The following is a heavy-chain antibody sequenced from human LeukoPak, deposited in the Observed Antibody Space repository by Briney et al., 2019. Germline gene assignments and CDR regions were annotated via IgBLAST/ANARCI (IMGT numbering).Heavy chain of an antibody. V-gene: IGHV3-23*01. D-gene: IGHD3-10*01. CDR1: GFSFSTHA. CDR3: VKGRPNYFGSEGNYYKRDGDS. CDR2: ITSRDGTT. J-gene: IGHJ4*02. Sequence: GGSLRLSCAASGFSFSTHAMSWVRQAPGKGLEWVSSITSRDGTTYYADSGKGRFTISRDNSNNMLYLQIDNLGADDTALYYCVKGRPNYFGSEGNYYKRDGDSWGQGTQVTVSS.